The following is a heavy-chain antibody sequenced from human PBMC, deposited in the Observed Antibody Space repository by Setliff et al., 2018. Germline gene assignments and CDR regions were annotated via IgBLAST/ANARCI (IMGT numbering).Heavy chain of an antibody. CDR2: INHSGST. D-gene: IGHD3-3*01. J-gene: IGHJ3*02. CDR1: GGSFSTYY. V-gene: IGHV4-34*01. CDR3: ARGKTFFGAFIRAFDI. Sequence: PSETLSLTCAVYGGSFSTYYWIWIRQPPGKGLEWIGEINHSGSTNYNPSLKSRVTISVDTSKNQFSLKLSSVTAADTAVYYCARGKTFFGAFIRAFDIWGQGRMVTVSS.